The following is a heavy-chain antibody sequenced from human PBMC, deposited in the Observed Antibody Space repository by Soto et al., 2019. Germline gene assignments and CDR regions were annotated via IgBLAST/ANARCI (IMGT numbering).Heavy chain of an antibody. J-gene: IGHJ4*02. V-gene: IGHV3-30*18. CDR3: AKVAPTPYYYDSSGYVSRLPFSGDY. CDR2: ISYHGINK. Sequence: HPGGSLRLSCTASGFTFNNEGMHWVRQAPGKGLEWVAIISYHGINKYYADSVKGRFTISRDNSKNRLYLQMNSLRAEDTAVYYCAKVAPTPYYYDSSGYVSRLPFSGDYWGQGTLVTVSS. CDR1: GFTFNNEG. D-gene: IGHD3-22*01.